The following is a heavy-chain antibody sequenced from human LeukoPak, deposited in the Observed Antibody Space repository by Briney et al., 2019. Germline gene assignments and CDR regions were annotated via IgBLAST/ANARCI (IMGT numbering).Heavy chain of an antibody. CDR1: GFTFSSYA. V-gene: IGHV3-23*01. CDR2: ISGSGGST. CDR3: AKDIAAAGTRILYYYYGMDV. Sequence: GGSLRLSCAASGFTFSSYAMSWVRQAPGKGLEWVSAISGSGGSTYYADSVKGLFTISRDNSKNTLYLQMNSLRAEDTAVYYCAKDIAAAGTRILYYYYGMDVWGQGTTVTVSS. J-gene: IGHJ6*02. D-gene: IGHD6-13*01.